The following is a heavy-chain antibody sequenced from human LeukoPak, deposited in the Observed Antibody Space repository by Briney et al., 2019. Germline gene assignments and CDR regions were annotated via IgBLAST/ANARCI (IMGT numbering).Heavy chain of an antibody. CDR3: ATYAFEI. J-gene: IGHJ3*02. CDR1: GDSVSSNSAA. V-gene: IGHV6-1*01. CDR2: TYYRSKWYS. Sequence: SQTLSLTCAISGDSVSSNSAAWNWIRQSPSRGLEWLGRTYYRSKWYSDYAPSVKSRITINPDTSRNEFSLQLNSVTPEDTALYYCATYAFEIWGQETMVTVSS.